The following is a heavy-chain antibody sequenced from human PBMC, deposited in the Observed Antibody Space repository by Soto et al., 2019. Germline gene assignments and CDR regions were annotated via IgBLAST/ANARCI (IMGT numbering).Heavy chain of an antibody. D-gene: IGHD3-10*01. CDR3: ADRRLGETSPGYNGLDV. V-gene: IGHV2-5*01. Sequence: QMTLKEAGPTLVKPTQTLTLTCTFSGFSLSTTGEGLFWMRQSPRKAREWLALVHWNDDKRYSPSLRPRLTTTKDTYRNQVVHSVTTLHPVVTGTYYWADRRLGETSPGYNGLDVWGQGTTVIVSS. J-gene: IGHJ6*02. CDR2: VHWNDDK. CDR1: GFSLSTTGEG.